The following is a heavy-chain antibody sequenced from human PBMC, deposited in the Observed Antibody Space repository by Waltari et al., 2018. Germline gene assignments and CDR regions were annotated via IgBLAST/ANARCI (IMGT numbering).Heavy chain of an antibody. J-gene: IGHJ4*02. D-gene: IGHD2-15*01. CDR1: GDSMSSSDW. CDR3: ARYRGRGIYLGS. Sequence: LTCAVSGDSMSSSDWWSWVRQSPGKGLEWIGQVQRSGNTNYNPSFASRVTVSVDTSTNQFSLRVTSATAADTAVYFCARYRGRGIYLGSWGQGTLVTVSP. CDR2: VQRSGNT. V-gene: IGHV4-4*01.